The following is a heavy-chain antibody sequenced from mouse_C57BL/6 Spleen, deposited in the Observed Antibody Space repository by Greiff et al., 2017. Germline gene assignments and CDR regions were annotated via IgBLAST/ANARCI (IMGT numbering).Heavy chain of an antibody. CDR3: TTGEEDYAIDY. CDR2: IDPEKGDT. J-gene: IGHJ4*01. CDR1: GFNSKDDY. D-gene: IGHD2-13*01. V-gene: IGHV14-4*01. Sequence: EVQLQQSGAELVRPGASVKLSCKASGFNSKDDYMHWVKQRPEQCLEWIGWIDPEKGDTGYASKFQGKATITADTSSNTSYLQLSSLTSTDTAVYYCTTGEEDYAIDYWGQGTSVTVSS.